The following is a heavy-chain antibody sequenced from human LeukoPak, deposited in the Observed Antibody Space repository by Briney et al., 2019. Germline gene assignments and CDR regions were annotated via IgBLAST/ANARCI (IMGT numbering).Heavy chain of an antibody. V-gene: IGHV3-73*01. D-gene: IGHD3-16*01. CDR1: TFTFSVSD. J-gene: IGHJ6*03. CDR3: VRGGGSMITFGASLARLYYYYMDV. CDR2: IRSKANTYAT. Sequence: SLTLSSSASTFTFSVSDMHRDPQAPGRGLEGVGSIRSKANTYATAYDASVKSRITMSSDESNNTAYLQMNRLKTEETAVYCCVRGGGSMITFGASLARLYYYYMDVWGKGTTVTVSS.